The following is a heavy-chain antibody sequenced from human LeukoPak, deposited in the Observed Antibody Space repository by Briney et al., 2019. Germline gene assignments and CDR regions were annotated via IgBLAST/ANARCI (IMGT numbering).Heavy chain of an antibody. CDR1: GFTFSSYW. CDR2: IKQDGSEK. CDR3: ARDRFFGPSKLMEV. Sequence: GGSLRLSCAASGFTFSSYWVSWVRQAPGKGLEWVANIKQDGSEKYYVDSVKGRFTISRDNAENSLSLQMNSLRAEDTAVYYCARDRFFGPSKLMEVLGKGTTVTVSS. V-gene: IGHV3-7*01. J-gene: IGHJ6*03. D-gene: IGHD3/OR15-3a*01.